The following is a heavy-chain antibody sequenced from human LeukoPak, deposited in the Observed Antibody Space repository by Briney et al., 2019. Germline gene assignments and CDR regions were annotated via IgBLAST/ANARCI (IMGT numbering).Heavy chain of an antibody. V-gene: IGHV3-21*01. D-gene: IGHD3-16*02. Sequence: GGSLRLSCAASGFTFSSYSMNWVRQAPGKGLEWVSSISSSSSYIYYADSVKGRFTISRDNAKNSLYLQMNSLRAEDTAVYYCAREINDYIWGSYRTNYFDYSGQGTLVTVSS. CDR2: ISSSSSYI. CDR1: GFTFSSYS. J-gene: IGHJ4*02. CDR3: AREINDYIWGSYRTNYFDY.